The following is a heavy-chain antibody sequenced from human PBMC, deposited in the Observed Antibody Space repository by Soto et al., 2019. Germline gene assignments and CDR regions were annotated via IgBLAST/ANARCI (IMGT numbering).Heavy chain of an antibody. CDR1: GGTFSSYA. D-gene: IGHD5-18*01. Sequence: QVQLVQSGAEVKKPGSSVKVSCKASGGTFSSYAISWVRQAPGQGLEWMGGIIPIFGTANYAQKFQGRVTITADKATSTAYMELSSLRSEDTAVYYCARVVDTAMVTGSWFDPWGQGTLVTVSS. V-gene: IGHV1-69*06. CDR3: ARVVDTAMVTGSWFDP. CDR2: IIPIFGTA. J-gene: IGHJ5*02.